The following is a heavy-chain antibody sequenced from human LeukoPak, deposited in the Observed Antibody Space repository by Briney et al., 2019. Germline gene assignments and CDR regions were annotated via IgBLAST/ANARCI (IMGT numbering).Heavy chain of an antibody. D-gene: IGHD3-10*01. V-gene: IGHV3-23*01. CDR2: ISGTGVTA. J-gene: IGHJ4*02. Sequence: VXXAPGXGLEWVSSISGTGVTAYYADSVKGRFAISRDNSKNTLYLQMSSLRAEDTALYYCAKDQRFGDLDDYRGQGTLVTVSS. CDR3: AKDQRFGDLDDY.